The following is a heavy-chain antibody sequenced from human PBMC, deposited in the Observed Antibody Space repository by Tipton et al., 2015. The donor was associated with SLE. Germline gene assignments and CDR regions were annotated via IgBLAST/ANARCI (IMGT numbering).Heavy chain of an antibody. CDR3: ARPAGDNWNDPGYYYMDV. D-gene: IGHD1-20*01. CDR1: GFTFSSYG. Sequence: SLRLSCAASGFTFSSYGMHWVRQAPGKGLEWVAVISYDGSNKYYADSVKGRFTISRDNSKNTLYLQMNSLRAEDTAVYYCARPAGDNWNDPGYYYMDVWGKGTTVTVSS. V-gene: IGHV3-30*03. CDR2: ISYDGSNK. J-gene: IGHJ6*03.